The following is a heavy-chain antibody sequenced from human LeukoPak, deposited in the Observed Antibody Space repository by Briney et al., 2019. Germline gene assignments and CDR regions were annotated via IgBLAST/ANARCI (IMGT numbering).Heavy chain of an antibody. CDR1: GGSFSSSSYY. CDR3: ARNSGSWPPRGYFDY. Sequence: SETLSLTCTVSGGSFSSSSYYWGWIRQPPGKGLEWSGSIHYNGNTYYNPSLKSRVTISADTSKNQFSLKLTSVTAADTAVYYCARNSGSWPPRGYFDYWGQGTLVTVSS. J-gene: IGHJ4*02. D-gene: IGHD1-26*01. V-gene: IGHV4-39*01. CDR2: IHYNGNT.